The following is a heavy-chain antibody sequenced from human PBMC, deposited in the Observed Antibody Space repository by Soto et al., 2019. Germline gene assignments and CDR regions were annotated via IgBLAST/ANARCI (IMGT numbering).Heavy chain of an antibody. CDR3: ARPDQPYGSGSYHDAFDI. D-gene: IGHD3-10*01. CDR2: IIPIFGTA. Sequence: ASVKVSCKASGGTFSSYAISWVRQAPGQGLEWMGGIIPIFGTANYAQKFQGRVTITADESTSTAYMELSSLRSEDTAVYYCARPDQPYGSGSYHDAFDIWGQGTMVTVSS. CDR1: GGTFSSYA. V-gene: IGHV1-69*13. J-gene: IGHJ3*02.